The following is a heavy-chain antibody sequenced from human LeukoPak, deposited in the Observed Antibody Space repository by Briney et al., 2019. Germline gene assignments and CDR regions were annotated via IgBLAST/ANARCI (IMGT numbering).Heavy chain of an antibody. D-gene: IGHD4-11*01. J-gene: IGHJ4*02. CDR3: ARMSTVTSPFDY. CDR2: IIPILGIA. V-gene: IGHV1-69*04. CDR1: GGTFSSYG. Sequence: SVKVSCKASGGTFSSYGISWVRQAPGQGLEWMGRIIPILGIANYAQKFQGRVTITADKSTSTAYMELSSLRSEDTAVYYCARMSTVTSPFDYWGQGTLVTVSS.